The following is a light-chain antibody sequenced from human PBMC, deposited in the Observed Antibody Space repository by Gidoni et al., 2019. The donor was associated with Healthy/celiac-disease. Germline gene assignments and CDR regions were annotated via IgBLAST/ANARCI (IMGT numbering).Light chain of an antibody. J-gene: IGLJ2*01. CDR2: KDS. CDR3: YSAADNVV. CDR1: VLAKKY. V-gene: IGLV3-27*01. Sequence: SYELTQPSPVSVLPGQTARTTCPGDVLAKKYARGFQQKPGQAPVLVIYKDSERPSVIPERFSGSSSGATVTLTISGAQVEDEADYYCYSAADNVVFGGGTKLTVL.